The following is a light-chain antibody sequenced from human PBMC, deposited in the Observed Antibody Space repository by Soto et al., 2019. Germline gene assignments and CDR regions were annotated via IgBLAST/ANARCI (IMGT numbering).Light chain of an antibody. V-gene: IGKV3-15*01. Sequence: EIVMTQSPATLSVSPGESATLSCRASQSVNSNLAWYQQKPGQAPRLLIYGASTRATGLPARFSGRGSGTEFTLTNSSLQSEDFAVYYCQQYNNWPPLTFGGGTKVEIK. J-gene: IGKJ4*01. CDR3: QQYNNWPPLT. CDR1: QSVNSN. CDR2: GAS.